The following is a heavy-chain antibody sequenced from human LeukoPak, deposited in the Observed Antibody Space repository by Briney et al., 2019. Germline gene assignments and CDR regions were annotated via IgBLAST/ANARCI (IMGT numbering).Heavy chain of an antibody. J-gene: IGHJ6*03. Sequence: ASVKVSCKASGYTFTSYDINWVRQATGQGLEWMGWMNPNSGNTGYAQKFQGRVTMTRNTSISTAYMELSSLRSEDTAVYYCARSGGVRYFDWLLDYYMDVWGKGTTVTVSS. CDR2: MNPNSGNT. V-gene: IGHV1-8*01. D-gene: IGHD3-9*01. CDR3: ARSGGVRYFDWLLDYYMDV. CDR1: GYTFTSYD.